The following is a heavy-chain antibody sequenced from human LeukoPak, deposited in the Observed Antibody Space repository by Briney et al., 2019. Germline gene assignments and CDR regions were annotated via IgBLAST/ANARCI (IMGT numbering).Heavy chain of an antibody. Sequence: SVKVSRKASGGTFSSYTISWVRQAPGQGLEWMGRIIPILGIANYAQKFQGRVTITADRSTSTAYMELSSLRSEDTAVYYCARGEDSSFDYWGQGTLVTVSS. CDR3: ARGEDSSFDY. D-gene: IGHD2-15*01. CDR1: GGTFSSYT. CDR2: IIPILGIA. J-gene: IGHJ4*02. V-gene: IGHV1-69*02.